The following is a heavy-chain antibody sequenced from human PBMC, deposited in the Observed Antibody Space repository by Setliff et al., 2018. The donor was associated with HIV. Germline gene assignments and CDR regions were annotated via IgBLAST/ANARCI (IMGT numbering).Heavy chain of an antibody. D-gene: IGHD3-16*01. CDR1: GFTFSTYW. CDR2: INQDGSEK. Sequence: GGSLRLSCAASGFTFSTYWMSWVRQAPGKGLEWVANINQDGSEKYYVDSVKGRFTISRDNAKNSLYLQMNSLRAEDTAVYYCAREDSIGGEPEAFDIWGQGTMVTVSS. J-gene: IGHJ3*02. V-gene: IGHV3-7*01. CDR3: AREDSIGGEPEAFDI.